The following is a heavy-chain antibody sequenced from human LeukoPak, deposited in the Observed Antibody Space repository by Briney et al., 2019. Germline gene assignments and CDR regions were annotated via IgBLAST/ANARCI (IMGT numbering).Heavy chain of an antibody. D-gene: IGHD3-22*01. J-gene: IGHJ4*02. Sequence: SETLSLTCTVSGGSISSGSYYWSWIRQPAGKGLEWIGRIYTSGSTNYNPSLKSRVTISEDTSKNQFSLKLSSVTAADTAVYYCARENPIVVVVDYWGQGTLVTVSS. CDR2: IYTSGST. V-gene: IGHV4-61*02. CDR1: GGSISSGSYY. CDR3: ARENPIVVVVDY.